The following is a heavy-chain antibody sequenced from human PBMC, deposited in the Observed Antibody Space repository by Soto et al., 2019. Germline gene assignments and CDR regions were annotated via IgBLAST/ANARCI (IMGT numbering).Heavy chain of an antibody. CDR3: ARGVFFGDKFGFDP. J-gene: IGHJ5*02. CDR1: GGSFSGYY. D-gene: IGHD3-3*01. V-gene: IGHV4-34*01. Sequence: SETLSLTCAVYGGSFSGYYWSWIRQPPGKGLEWIGEINHSGSTNYNPSLKSRVTISVDTSKNQFSLKLSSVTAADTAVYYCARGVFFGDKFGFDPWGQGTLVTVSS. CDR2: INHSGST.